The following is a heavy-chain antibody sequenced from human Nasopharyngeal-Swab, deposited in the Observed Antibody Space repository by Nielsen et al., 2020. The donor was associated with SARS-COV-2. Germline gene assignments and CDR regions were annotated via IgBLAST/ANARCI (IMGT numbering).Heavy chain of an antibody. CDR1: GFTFSSYA. V-gene: IGHV3-64*01. CDR2: ISSNGGST. J-gene: IGHJ3*02. Sequence: GESLKISCAASGFTFSSYAMHWVRQARGKGLEYVSAISSNGGSTYYANSVKGRFTISRDNSKNTLYLQMGSLRAEDMAVYYCARTRRATVTTGAFDIWGQGTMVTVSS. D-gene: IGHD4-11*01. CDR3: ARTRRATVTTGAFDI.